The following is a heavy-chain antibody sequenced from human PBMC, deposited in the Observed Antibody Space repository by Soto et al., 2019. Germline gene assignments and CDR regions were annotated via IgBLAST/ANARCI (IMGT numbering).Heavy chain of an antibody. D-gene: IGHD1-26*01. CDR3: ASESPATTGVNY. V-gene: IGHV1-69*08. CDR2: IIPILGSA. CDR1: GGTFSTYT. Sequence: QVQLVQSGAEVKKPGSSVKVSCKASGGTFSTYTISWVRQAPGQGLEWMGRIIPILGSAKYAQKFQGRVTITADKSTNTAYMELSSLRSEDTAVYYFASESPATTGVNYWGQGTLVTVSS. J-gene: IGHJ4*02.